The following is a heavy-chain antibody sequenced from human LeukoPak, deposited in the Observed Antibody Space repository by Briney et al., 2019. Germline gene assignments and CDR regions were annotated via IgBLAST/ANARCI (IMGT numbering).Heavy chain of an antibody. CDR1: GYSISSGYY. CDR2: IYQSGST. D-gene: IGHD3-10*01. CDR3: ARTYYYGSGSYYEHRDAFDI. J-gene: IGHJ3*02. V-gene: IGHV4-38-2*02. Sequence: SETLPLTCTVSGYSISSGYYWGWIRQPPGKGLEWIGIIYQSGSTYYNPSLKSRVTISVDTSKNQFSLKLSSVTAADTALYYCARTYYYGSGSYYEHRDAFDIWGQGTMVTVSS.